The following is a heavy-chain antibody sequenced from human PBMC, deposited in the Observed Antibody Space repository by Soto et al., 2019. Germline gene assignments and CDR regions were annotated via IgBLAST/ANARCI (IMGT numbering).Heavy chain of an antibody. CDR1: GGSVSSTSCY. Sequence: SETLSLTCTVSGGSVSSTSCYWSWIRQPPGKGLEWIGYIYNSGSTNYKLSLKSRVTISVATSKNQFSLSLTSAAAADTALYFCARYGRGWNRGSYYYYGMDVWGQGTTVTVSS. J-gene: IGHJ6*02. CDR2: IYNSGST. CDR3: ARYGRGWNRGSYYYYGMDV. V-gene: IGHV4-61*01. D-gene: IGHD6-19*01.